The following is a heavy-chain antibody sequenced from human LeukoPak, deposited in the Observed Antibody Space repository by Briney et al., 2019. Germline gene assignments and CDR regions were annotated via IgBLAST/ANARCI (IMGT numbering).Heavy chain of an antibody. J-gene: IGHJ4*02. D-gene: IGHD6-13*01. V-gene: IGHV3-43*01. CDR3: VKGPTHSANWYAALDY. CDR2: IIWTGGNT. Sequence: GGSLRLSCAASGSNFDDYTMHWVRQAPGKGLEWVSLIIWTGGNTYYADSVKGRFTISRDNFKRSLYLQRNSLRTEDTALYYCVKGPTHSANWYAALDYWGQGTLVTVSS. CDR1: GSNFDDYT.